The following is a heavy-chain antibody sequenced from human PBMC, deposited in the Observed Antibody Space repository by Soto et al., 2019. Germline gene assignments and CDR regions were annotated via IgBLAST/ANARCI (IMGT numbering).Heavy chain of an antibody. CDR3: AKGSVVVAAKFDS. J-gene: IGHJ4*02. Sequence: EVQLLESGGDLVQPGVSRRLSCAASGFTFNNYAMSWVRQAPGKGLEWVSAFSSSGYSTYYADSVKGRFTIARDNSKNTVYLQMNNLRAEDTAVYYCAKGSVVVAAKFDSWGQGTLVTVSS. D-gene: IGHD2-15*01. CDR1: GFTFNNYA. V-gene: IGHV3-23*01. CDR2: FSSSGYST.